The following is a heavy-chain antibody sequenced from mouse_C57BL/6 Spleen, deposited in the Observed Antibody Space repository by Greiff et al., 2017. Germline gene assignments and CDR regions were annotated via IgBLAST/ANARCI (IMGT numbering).Heavy chain of an antibody. Sequence: QVQLKQPGAELVRPGTSVKLSCKASGYTFTSYWMHWVKQRPGQGLEWIGVIDPSDSYTNYNQKFKGKATLTVDTSSSTAYMQLSSLTSEDSAVYYCARPGGTSYFDYWGQGTTLTVSS. D-gene: IGHD4-1*01. J-gene: IGHJ2*01. CDR1: GYTFTSYW. CDR3: ARPGGTSYFDY. CDR2: IDPSDSYT. V-gene: IGHV1-59*01.